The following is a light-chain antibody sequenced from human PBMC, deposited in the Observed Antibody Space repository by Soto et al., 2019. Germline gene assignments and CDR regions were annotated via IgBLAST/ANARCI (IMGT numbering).Light chain of an antibody. CDR3: GTWDSSLSAGV. V-gene: IGLV1-51*01. Sequence: QSVLTQPPSVSAAPGQKVSISCAGSSSNIGNNYVSWYQQLPVTAPKLLIYDNNKRPSGIPDRFSGSKSGTSATLGITGLQTGDEADYYCGTWDSSLSAGVFGGGTKVTVL. J-gene: IGLJ3*02. CDR2: DNN. CDR1: SSNIGNNY.